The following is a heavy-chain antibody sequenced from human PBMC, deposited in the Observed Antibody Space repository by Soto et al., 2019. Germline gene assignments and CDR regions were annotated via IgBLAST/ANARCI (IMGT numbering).Heavy chain of an antibody. V-gene: IGHV3-72*01. J-gene: IGHJ4*02. Sequence: EVQLVESGGGLVQPGGSLRLSCAASGFTFSDHYMDWVRQAPGKGLEWVGRIRNEANGSTTQYAASVRGRFIISRDDSKNSLYLQMNSLKTEDTAIYYCVRHVSRAAGSDFWGQGTLVTVSS. CDR2: IRNEANGSTT. CDR3: VRHVSRAAGSDF. D-gene: IGHD6-13*01. CDR1: GFTFSDHY.